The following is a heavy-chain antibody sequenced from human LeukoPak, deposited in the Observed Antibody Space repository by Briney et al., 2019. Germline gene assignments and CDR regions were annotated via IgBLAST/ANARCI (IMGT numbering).Heavy chain of an antibody. J-gene: IGHJ1*01. V-gene: IGHV1-69*05. CDR3: ARENYYDSSGLELQH. Sequence: SVKVSCKASGGTFSSYAISWVRQAPGQGLEWMGGIIPIFGTANYAQKFQGRVTITTDESTSTAYMELSSLRSEDTAVYYCARENYYDSSGLELQHWGQGTLVTVSS. CDR2: IIPIFGTA. CDR1: GGTFSSYA. D-gene: IGHD3-22*01.